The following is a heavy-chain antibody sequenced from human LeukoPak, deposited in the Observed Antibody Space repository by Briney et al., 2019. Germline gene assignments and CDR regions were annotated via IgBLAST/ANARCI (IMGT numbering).Heavy chain of an antibody. CDR2: IYYSGST. V-gene: IGHV4-39*07. J-gene: IGHJ4*02. CDR3: ARERRDGYRRFDY. D-gene: IGHD5-24*01. CDR1: GGLIRSSSYY. Sequence: SETLSLTCTVSGGLIRSSSYYWGWIRQPPGKGLEWIGNIYYSGSTYYSPSLKSRVTISVDTSENHFSLKLSSMTAADTAVYFCARERRDGYRRFDYWGQGTLVTVSS.